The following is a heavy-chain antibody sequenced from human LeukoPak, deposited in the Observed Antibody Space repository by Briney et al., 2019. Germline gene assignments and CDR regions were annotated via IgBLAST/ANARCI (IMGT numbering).Heavy chain of an antibody. CDR3: ARDYYDSSGLSYYYYMDV. CDR1: GYTLTELS. J-gene: IGHJ6*03. Sequence: ASVKVSCKVSGYTLTELSMHWVRQAPGQGLEWMGRINPNSGGTNYAQKFQGRVTMTRDTSISTAYMELSRLRSDDTAAYYCARDYYDSSGLSYYYYMDVWGKGTTVTVSS. D-gene: IGHD3-22*01. CDR2: INPNSGGT. V-gene: IGHV1-2*06.